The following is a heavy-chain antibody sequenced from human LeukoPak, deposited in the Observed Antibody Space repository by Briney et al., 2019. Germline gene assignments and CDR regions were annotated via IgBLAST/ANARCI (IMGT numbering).Heavy chain of an antibody. CDR1: GYSISSNY. CDR3: AGPWRVRTDY. CDR2: IYNGAIT. D-gene: IGHD4-23*01. V-gene: IGHV4-59*01. Sequence: SETLSLTCTVSGYSISSNYWSWIRQPPGPGLEWIGYIYNGAITSYNSPHKSRRTISVDTSNNHFSLKLSSVTAADTAVYYCAGPWRVRTDYWGQGTLVTVSS. J-gene: IGHJ4*02.